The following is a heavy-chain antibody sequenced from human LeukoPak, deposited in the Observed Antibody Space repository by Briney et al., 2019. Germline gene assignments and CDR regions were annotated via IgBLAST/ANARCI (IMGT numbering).Heavy chain of an antibody. CDR1: GFNFSSYE. D-gene: IGHD3-22*01. J-gene: IGHJ4*02. CDR3: ARELWDSSGYYMGDH. CDR2: IRSSGSTI. V-gene: IGHV3-48*03. Sequence: PGGSLRLSCAASGFNFSSYEMNWVRQAPGKGLEWVSFIRSSGSTIYYAGSVKGRFTTSRDNGKNSLYLQMNSLRAEDTAVYYCARELWDSSGYYMGDHWGQGTLVTVFS.